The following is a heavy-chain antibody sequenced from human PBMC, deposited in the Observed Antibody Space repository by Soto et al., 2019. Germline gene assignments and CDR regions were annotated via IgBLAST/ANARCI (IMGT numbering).Heavy chain of an antibody. CDR1: GYSFTSYV. CDR3: ERVRGEAASAWGSPRFTFPGMDV. D-gene: IGHD3-16*01. J-gene: IGHJ6*02. V-gene: IGHV1-3*01. CDR2: INDGNGNT. Sequence: HAQLVQSVAEVVKPGASVKLSCKASGYSFTSYVIHWVRQAPGQRLEWMGGINDGNGNTKYSQKSQDRVTIKRYTYASTAHMELTSLTSEDTAVYHCERVRGEAASAWGSPRFTFPGMDVWGQGTTVTVSS.